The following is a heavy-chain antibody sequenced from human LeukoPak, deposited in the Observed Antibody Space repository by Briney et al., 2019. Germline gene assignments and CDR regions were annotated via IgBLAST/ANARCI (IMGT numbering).Heavy chain of an antibody. V-gene: IGHV4-59*01. J-gene: IGHJ5*02. CDR3: ARDHHYDYVWGSYRFDP. CDR1: GGSISSYY. CDR2: IYNSGRT. Sequence: SETLSLTCTISGGSISSYYWSWIRQPPGKGLEWIGNIYNSGRTNYNPSLKSLVTISVDTSKNQFSLKLSSVTAADTAVYYCARDHHYDYVWGSYRFDPWGQGTLVTVSS. D-gene: IGHD3-16*02.